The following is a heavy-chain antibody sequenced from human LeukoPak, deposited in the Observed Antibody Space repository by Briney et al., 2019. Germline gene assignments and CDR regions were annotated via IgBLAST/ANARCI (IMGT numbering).Heavy chain of an antibody. CDR3: ARGGYGSETRGYSPTILES. CDR2: ISSSGLIV. Sequence: GGSLRLSCVASGFTFSTYEMTWVRQAPGKGLEWVSYISSSGLIVYYADSVKGRFTFSSDNAMNSLYLQMDSLRAEDTAVYYCARGGYGSETRGYSPTILESWGQGTLVTVSS. J-gene: IGHJ4*02. D-gene: IGHD3-22*01. V-gene: IGHV3-48*03. CDR1: GFTFSTYE.